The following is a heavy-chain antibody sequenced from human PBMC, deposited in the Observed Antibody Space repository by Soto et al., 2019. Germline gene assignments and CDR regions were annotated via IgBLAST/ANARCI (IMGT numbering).Heavy chain of an antibody. CDR1: GGSVTSVSYY. J-gene: IGHJ4*02. Sequence: SETLSLTCTVSGGSVTSVSYYWSWIRQPPGKGLEWIGYIYYTGTTHYNPSLKSRVTISLDKSKNQFSLNLSSVTAADTAVYYCARGFAGHNDYFDYWGRGTLVTVSS. V-gene: IGHV4-61*01. CDR2: IYYTGTT. D-gene: IGHD1-1*01. CDR3: ARGFAGHNDYFDY.